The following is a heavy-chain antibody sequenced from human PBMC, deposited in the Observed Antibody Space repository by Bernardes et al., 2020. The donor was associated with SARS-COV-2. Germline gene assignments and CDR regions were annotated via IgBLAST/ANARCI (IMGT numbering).Heavy chain of an antibody. J-gene: IGHJ6*02. D-gene: IGHD3-3*01. V-gene: IGHV3-11*01. Sequence: GGSLRLSCAASGFTFSDYYMSWIRQAPGKGLEWVSYISSSGSTIYYADSVKGRFTISRDNAKNSLYLQMNSLRAEDTAVYYCASLIGSGYSPPYYYGMDVWGQGTTVTVSS. CDR2: ISSSGSTI. CDR1: GFTFSDYY. CDR3: ASLIGSGYSPPYYYGMDV.